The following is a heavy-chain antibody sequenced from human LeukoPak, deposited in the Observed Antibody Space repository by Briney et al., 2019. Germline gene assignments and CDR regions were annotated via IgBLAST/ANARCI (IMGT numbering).Heavy chain of an antibody. CDR2: IIPIFGTA. CDR3: ASSATADYYYYYVDV. V-gene: IGHV1-69*05. J-gene: IGHJ6*03. Sequence: GASVKVSCKASGGTFSSYAISWVRQAPGQGLEWMGGIIPIFGTANYAQKFQGRVTITTDESTSTAYMELSSLRSEDTAVYYCASSATADYYYYYVDVWGKGTTVTVSS. CDR1: GGTFSSYA. D-gene: IGHD2-15*01.